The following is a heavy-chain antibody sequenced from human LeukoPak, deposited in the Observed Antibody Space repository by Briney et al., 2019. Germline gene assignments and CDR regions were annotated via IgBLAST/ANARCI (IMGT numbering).Heavy chain of an antibody. CDR1: GFTFSRYS. Sequence: PGGSLRLSCTASGFTFSRYSMNWVRQAPGKGLEWVSYISTGSSTIYYADSVKGRFTISRDNAKDSLYLQMYSLRAEDTAVYYCARYCTSISCYDNVDYWGQGTLVTVSS. V-gene: IGHV3-48*01. J-gene: IGHJ4*02. D-gene: IGHD2-2*01. CDR3: ARYCTSISCYDNVDY. CDR2: ISTGSSTI.